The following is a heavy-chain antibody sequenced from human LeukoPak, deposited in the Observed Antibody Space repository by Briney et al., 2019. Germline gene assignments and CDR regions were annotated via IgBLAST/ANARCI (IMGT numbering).Heavy chain of an antibody. CDR3: ARETEPLDYGDSTNLDY. D-gene: IGHD4/OR15-4a*01. V-gene: IGHV3-21*01. J-gene: IGHJ4*02. Sequence: GGSLRLSCAASGFTFSSYSMNWVRQAPGKGLEWVAFIGSRTGNIYYADSVKGRFSISRDNAKESVYLQMNSLRVDDTAVYYCARETEPLDYGDSTNLDYWGQGSLVTVSS. CDR2: IGSRTGNI. CDR1: GFTFSSYS.